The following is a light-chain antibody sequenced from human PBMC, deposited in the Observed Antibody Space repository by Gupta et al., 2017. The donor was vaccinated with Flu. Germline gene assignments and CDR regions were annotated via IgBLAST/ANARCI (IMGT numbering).Light chain of an antibody. V-gene: IGKV3-15*01. J-gene: IGKJ2*01. CDR1: QSVGSK. CDR2: GAS. Sequence: ERATLSCRASQSVGSKLAWYQQKPGQATRLLIYGASTKATGIPARFSGSGSGTEFTLTISSLQSEDFAVYYCQQYNDWTLYTFGQGTKLEIK. CDR3: QQYNDWTLYT.